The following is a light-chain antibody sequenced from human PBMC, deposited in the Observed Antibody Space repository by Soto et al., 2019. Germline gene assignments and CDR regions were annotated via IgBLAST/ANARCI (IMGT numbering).Light chain of an antibody. V-gene: IGKV1-39*01. CDR1: QYISSN. CDR2: LTS. J-gene: IGKJ1*01. Sequence: DIQMTQSPSSLSASVEDRVTITCRASQYISSNLNWFQQKPGKAPKLLLYLTSSLQSGVPSRSSGSVSGTEFTLVISNLQPEDFATYYCQQTYNYPRTFGQGTKVDVK. CDR3: QQTYNYPRT.